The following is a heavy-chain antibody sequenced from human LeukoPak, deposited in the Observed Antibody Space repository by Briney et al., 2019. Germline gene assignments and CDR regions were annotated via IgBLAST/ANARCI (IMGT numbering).Heavy chain of an antibody. J-gene: IGHJ4*02. CDR2: ISTYNGDT. CDR1: GYSFINYG. V-gene: IGHV1-18*01. CDR3: ARASGYSGSYGRDY. D-gene: IGHD1-26*01. Sequence: ASVKVSCKASGYSFINYGVSWVRQAPGQGLEWMGWISTYNGDTNYAQKLQGRVTMTTETSTSTAYMELRSLGSDDTAVYYCARASGYSGSYGRDYWGQGTLVTVSS.